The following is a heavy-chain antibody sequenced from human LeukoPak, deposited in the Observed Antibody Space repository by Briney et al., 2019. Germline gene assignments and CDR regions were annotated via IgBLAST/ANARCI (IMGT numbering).Heavy chain of an antibody. D-gene: IGHD3-22*01. Sequence: PSETLSLTCAVSGHSISSGYYWGWIRQPPGKGLEWIGSIYHSGSTYYNPSLKSRVTISVDTSKNQFSLKLSSVTAADTAVYYCARGYDSSGYYYGINWYFDLWGRGTLVTVSS. CDR3: ARGYDSSGYYYGINWYFDL. CDR1: GHSISSGYY. J-gene: IGHJ2*01. V-gene: IGHV4-38-2*01. CDR2: IYHSGST.